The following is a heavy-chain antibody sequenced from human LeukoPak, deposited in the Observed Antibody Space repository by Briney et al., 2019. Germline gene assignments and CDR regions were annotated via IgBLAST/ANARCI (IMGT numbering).Heavy chain of an antibody. CDR2: TYPRGST. D-gene: IGHD7-27*01. V-gene: IGHV4-30-2*01. J-gene: IGHJ4*02. CDR3: ARFSPRAMGNYLDF. Sequence: SETLSLTCAVSGGSISSGSYSWSWIRQPPGKGVEWIGYTYPRGSTYYNPSLKSRVILSLDKSANQFSLNLSSVTAADTAVYYCARFSPRAMGNYLDFWGQGTLVTVSS. CDR1: GGSISSGSYS.